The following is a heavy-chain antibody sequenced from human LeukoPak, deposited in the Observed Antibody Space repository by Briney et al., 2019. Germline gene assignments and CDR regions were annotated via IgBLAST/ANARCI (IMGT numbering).Heavy chain of an antibody. CDR2: ISAYNGNT. CDR3: AREYYYDSSGLQGY. V-gene: IGHV1-18*01. CDR1: GYTFTSYG. D-gene: IGHD3-22*01. Sequence: ASVKVSCKASGYTFTSYGISWVRQAPGQGPEWMGWISAYNGNTNYAQKLQGRVTMTTDTSTSTAYMELRSLRSDDTAVYYCAREYYYDSSGLQGYWGQGTLVTVSS. J-gene: IGHJ4*02.